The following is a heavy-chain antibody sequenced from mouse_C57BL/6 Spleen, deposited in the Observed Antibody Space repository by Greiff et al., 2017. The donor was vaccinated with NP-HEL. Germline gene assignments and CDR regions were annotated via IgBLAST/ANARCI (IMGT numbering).Heavy chain of an antibody. CDR2: INPGSGGT. Sequence: QVQLQQSGAELVRPGTSVKVSCKASGYAFTNYLIEWVKQRPGQGLEWIGVINPGSGGTNYNEKVKGKATLTGDKSSSTAYMQISSLTSEDSAVDFCARSGYDYDYWYFDVWGTGTTVTVSS. J-gene: IGHJ1*03. V-gene: IGHV1-54*01. D-gene: IGHD2-4*01. CDR3: ARSGYDYDYWYFDV. CDR1: GYAFTNYL.